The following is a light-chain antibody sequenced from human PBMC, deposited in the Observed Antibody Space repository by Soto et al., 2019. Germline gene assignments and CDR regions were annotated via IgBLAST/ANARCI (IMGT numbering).Light chain of an antibody. CDR1: QAISSN. CDR2: GAS. CDR3: QHYNNWLGT. J-gene: IGKJ4*01. V-gene: IGKV3-15*01. Sequence: EIVITQSPATLSVSRGERATLSCRGNQAISSNLAWYQQKPGQAPRLLIYGASTRATGIPDRFSGSGSGTEFTLTISSLQSEDFAVYYCQHYNNWLGTFGGGTKVDIK.